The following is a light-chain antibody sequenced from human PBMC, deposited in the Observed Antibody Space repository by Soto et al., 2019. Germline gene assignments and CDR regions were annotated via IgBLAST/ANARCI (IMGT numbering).Light chain of an antibody. CDR2: AAS. CDR1: RSISRY. CDR3: KQSYSSQWT. V-gene: IGKV1-39*01. Sequence: DIQMTQSPSSLSASVGDRVNMTCLASRSISRYLSWYQQKPGKAPNLLIYAASSLQSGVSSRFSGAGSGTDFTLTIGNLHPEDFAIYYCKQSYSSQWTFGQGTKVDI. J-gene: IGKJ1*01.